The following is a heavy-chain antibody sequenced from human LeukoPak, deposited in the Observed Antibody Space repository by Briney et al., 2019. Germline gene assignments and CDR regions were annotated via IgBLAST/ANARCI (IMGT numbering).Heavy chain of an antibody. CDR2: IYYSGST. CDR1: GGSISSSSYY. CDR3: ARQASGYGDLDP. V-gene: IGHV4-39*01. Sequence: SETLSLTCTVSGGSISSSSYYWGWIRQPPGKGLEWIGSIYYSGSTYYNPSLKSRVTISVDTSKNQFSLKLSSVTATDTAVYYCARQASGYGDLDPWGQGTLVTVSS. D-gene: IGHD4-17*01. J-gene: IGHJ5*02.